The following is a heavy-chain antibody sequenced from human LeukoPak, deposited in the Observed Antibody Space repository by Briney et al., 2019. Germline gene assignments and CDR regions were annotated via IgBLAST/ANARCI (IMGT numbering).Heavy chain of an antibody. Sequence: GASVKVSCKTSGYTFTHYYIHWVRQAPGQGLEWMGWINPNTGDTKYAQKFQGRVTMTRDTSISTAYMELSRLRSDDTAVYYCGRVMDETRLGYYYYYMDVWGKGTTVTISS. V-gene: IGHV1-2*02. J-gene: IGHJ6*03. CDR1: GYTFTHYY. CDR3: GRVMDETRLGYYYYYMDV. CDR2: INPNTGDT. D-gene: IGHD2-21*01.